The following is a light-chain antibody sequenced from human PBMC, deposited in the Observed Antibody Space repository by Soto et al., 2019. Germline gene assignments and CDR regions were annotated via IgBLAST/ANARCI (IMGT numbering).Light chain of an antibody. Sequence: IVWPQSPATLSFSPWERATLSCRASQTVSSYLAWYQQKPGQAPRLLIYDASNRATGIPARFGGSGSGTDFTLSISSLEPEDFAVYYCQQRSNWPPTFGQGTRLEIK. CDR1: QTVSSY. V-gene: IGKV3-11*01. J-gene: IGKJ5*01. CDR2: DAS. CDR3: QQRSNWPPT.